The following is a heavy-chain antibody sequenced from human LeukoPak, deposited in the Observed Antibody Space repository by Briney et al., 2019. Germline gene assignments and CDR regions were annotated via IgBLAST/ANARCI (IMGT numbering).Heavy chain of an antibody. Sequence: SVKVSCKASGGTFSSYAISWVRQAPGQGLEWMGGIIPIFGTANYAQKFQGRVTITADESTSTAYMELSSLRSEDTAVYYRARDTLPYYYDSSGYSWGQGTLVTVSS. CDR3: ARDTLPYYYDSSGYS. CDR2: IIPIFGTA. V-gene: IGHV1-69*13. D-gene: IGHD3-22*01. J-gene: IGHJ4*02. CDR1: GGTFSSYA.